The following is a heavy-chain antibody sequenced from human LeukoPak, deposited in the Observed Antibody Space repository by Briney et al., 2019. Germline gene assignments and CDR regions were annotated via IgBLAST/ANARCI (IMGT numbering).Heavy chain of an antibody. CDR3: ARGSTSTAPGWVY. J-gene: IGHJ4*01. CDR1: GFYFTDYA. CDR2: VSGNGDTK. V-gene: IGHV3-23*01. Sequence: GGSLRLSCAASGFYFTDYAMSWARQAPGKGLEWHSAVSGNGDTKDYVDSVKGRFTISRDNSRNTVHLQIDDLRTEDTAVYYCARGSTSTAPGWVYWGHGTPVTVSS. D-gene: IGHD2-21*02.